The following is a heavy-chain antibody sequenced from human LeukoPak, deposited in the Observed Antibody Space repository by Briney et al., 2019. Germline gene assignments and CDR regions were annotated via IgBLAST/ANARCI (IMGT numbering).Heavy chain of an antibody. CDR1: GGSISSYY. CDR2: IYYSGST. Sequence: KPSETLSLTCTVSGGSISSYYWSWIRQPPGKGLEWIGYIYYSGSTNYSPPLKSRVTISVDTSKSQFSLKLSSVTAADTAVYYCAGLYDSSGYLYWYFDLWGRGTLVTVSS. D-gene: IGHD3-22*01. V-gene: IGHV4-59*01. J-gene: IGHJ2*01. CDR3: AGLYDSSGYLYWYFDL.